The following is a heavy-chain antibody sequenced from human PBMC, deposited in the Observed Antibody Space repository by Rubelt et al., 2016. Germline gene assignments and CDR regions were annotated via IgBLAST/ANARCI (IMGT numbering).Heavy chain of an antibody. Sequence: GLEWVSAISGSGGSTYYADSVKGRFTISRDNSKNTLYLQMNSLRAEDTAVYYCAKAPTWQLVDYYYYMDVWGKGTTVTVSS. V-gene: IGHV3-23*01. D-gene: IGHD6-13*01. CDR2: ISGSGGST. CDR3: AKAPTWQLVDYYYYMDV. J-gene: IGHJ6*03.